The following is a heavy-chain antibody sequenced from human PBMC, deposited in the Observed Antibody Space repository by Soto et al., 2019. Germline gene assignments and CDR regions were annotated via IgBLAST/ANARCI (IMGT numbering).Heavy chain of an antibody. CDR3: ARAKGVLRYFDWFFSY. CDR2: MNPNSGNT. J-gene: IGHJ4*02. Sequence: ASVKVSCKASGYTFTSYDINWVRQATGQGLEWMGWMNPNSGNTGYAQKFQGRVTMTRNTSISTAYMELSSLRSEDTAVYYCARAKGVLRYFDWFFSYWGQGTLVTVSS. CDR1: GYTFTSYD. D-gene: IGHD3-9*01. V-gene: IGHV1-8*01.